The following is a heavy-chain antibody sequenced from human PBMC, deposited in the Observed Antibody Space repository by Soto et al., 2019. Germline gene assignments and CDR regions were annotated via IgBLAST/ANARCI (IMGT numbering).Heavy chain of an antibody. CDR2: INHSGST. CDR3: ARGRLLLWFGEFPKFDY. D-gene: IGHD3-10*01. CDR1: GGSFSGYY. J-gene: IGHJ4*02. Sequence: PSETLSLTCAVYGGSFSGYYWSWIRQPPGKGLEWIGEINHSGSTNYNPSLKSRVTISVDTSKNQFSLKLSSVTAADTAVYYCARGRLLLWFGEFPKFDYWGQGTLVTVSS. V-gene: IGHV4-34*01.